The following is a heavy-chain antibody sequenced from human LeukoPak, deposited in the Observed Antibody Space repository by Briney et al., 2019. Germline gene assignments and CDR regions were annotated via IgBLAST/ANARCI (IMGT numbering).Heavy chain of an antibody. D-gene: IGHD2-8*01. CDR3: ARGRGYCTNGVCHRRFDY. V-gene: IGHV1-8*01. J-gene: IGHJ4*02. Sequence: ASVKVSCKASGYTFTSYDINWVRQATGQGLEWMGWMNPSSANTGYAQKFQGGVTMTRNTPISTAYMELSSLRSEDTAVYYCARGRGYCTNGVCHRRFDYWGQGTLVTVSS. CDR2: MNPSSANT. CDR1: GYTFTSYD.